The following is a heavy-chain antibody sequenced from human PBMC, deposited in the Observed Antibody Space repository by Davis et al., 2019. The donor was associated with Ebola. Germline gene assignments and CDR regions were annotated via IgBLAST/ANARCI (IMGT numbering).Heavy chain of an antibody. V-gene: IGHV3-7*03. Sequence: GESLKIPCAASGFTLSSYWMSWVRQAPGKGLEWVANIKQDGSEKYYVDSVKGRFTISRDNAKNSLYLQMNSLRAEDTAVYYCARVGSGWYAGGNYFDYWGQGTLVTVSS. D-gene: IGHD6-19*01. CDR3: ARVGSGWYAGGNYFDY. CDR1: GFTLSSYW. J-gene: IGHJ4*02. CDR2: IKQDGSEK.